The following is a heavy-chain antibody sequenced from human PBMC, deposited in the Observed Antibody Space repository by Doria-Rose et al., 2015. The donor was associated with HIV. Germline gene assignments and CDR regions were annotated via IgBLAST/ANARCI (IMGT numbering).Heavy chain of an antibody. D-gene: IGHD6-13*01. V-gene: IGHV2-26*01. CDR1: GVSLSSPGMG. CDR3: ARIKSSRWYHKYYFDF. CDR2: IFSDDER. J-gene: IGHJ4*02. Sequence: TCAVSGVSLSSPGMGVSWIRQPPGKALEWLANIFSDDERSYKTSLKSRLTISRGTSKSQVVLTMTDMDPVGTATYYCARIKSSRWYHKYYFDFWGQGTLVIVSA.